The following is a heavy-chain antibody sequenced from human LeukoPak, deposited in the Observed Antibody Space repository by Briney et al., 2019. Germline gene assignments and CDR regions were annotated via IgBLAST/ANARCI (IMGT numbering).Heavy chain of an antibody. CDR2: ISSSSSTI. CDR3: AKDGYYDSSGYLDI. V-gene: IGHV3-48*01. J-gene: IGHJ3*02. CDR1: GFTFSSYS. D-gene: IGHD3-22*01. Sequence: GGSLRLSCAASGFTFSSYSMNWVRQAPGKGLEWVSYISSSSSTIYYADSVKGRFTISRDNAKNSLYLQMNSLRAEDTALYYCAKDGYYDSSGYLDIWGQGTMVTVSS.